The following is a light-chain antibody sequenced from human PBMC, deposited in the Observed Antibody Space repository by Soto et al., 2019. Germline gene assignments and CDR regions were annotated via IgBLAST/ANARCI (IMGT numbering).Light chain of an antibody. CDR2: GAS. CDR1: QSVSNY. V-gene: IGKV3-20*01. Sequence: EIVLTQSAGTLSLSPGERATLSCRASQSVSNYLAWYQQKPGQAPRLLIYGASTRATGIADRFSGGGSGTDFTLTISRLEPEDFAVYHCQQYGRSWTLGQGTKVDIK. CDR3: QQYGRSWT. J-gene: IGKJ1*01.